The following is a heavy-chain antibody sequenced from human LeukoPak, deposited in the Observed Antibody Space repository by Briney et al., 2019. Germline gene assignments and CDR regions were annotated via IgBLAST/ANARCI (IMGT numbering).Heavy chain of an antibody. Sequence: ASVQESCKASGYTFTSYGISWVRQAPGQEREGMGWISAYNGNTNYAQKLQGRVTMTTDTSTSTAYMELRSLRSDDTAVYYCASPMYSGSDSLDYWGQGTLVTVSS. J-gene: IGHJ4*02. D-gene: IGHD1-26*01. CDR2: ISAYNGNT. V-gene: IGHV1-18*01. CDR1: GYTFTSYG. CDR3: ASPMYSGSDSLDY.